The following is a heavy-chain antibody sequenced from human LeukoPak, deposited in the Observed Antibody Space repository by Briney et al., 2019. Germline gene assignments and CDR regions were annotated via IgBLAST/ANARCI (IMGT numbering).Heavy chain of an antibody. CDR2: INHSGST. CDR1: GGSFSGYY. V-gene: IGHV4-34*01. J-gene: IGHJ5*02. CDR3: ARVKCSSTSCYHWFDP. Sequence: TSETLSLTCAVYGGSFSGYYWSWIRQPPGKGLEWIGEINHSGSTNYNPSLKSRVTISVDTSKNQFSLKLSSVTAADTAVYYCARVKCSSTSCYHWFDPWGQGTLVTVSS. D-gene: IGHD2-2*01.